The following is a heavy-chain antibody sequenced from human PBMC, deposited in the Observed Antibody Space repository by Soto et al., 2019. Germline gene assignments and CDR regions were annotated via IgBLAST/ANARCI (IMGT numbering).Heavy chain of an antibody. CDR3: ARAKKVATIRRYNWFDP. CDR1: GGSISSGDYY. D-gene: IGHD5-12*01. Sequence: PSETLSLTCTVSGGSISSGDYYWSWIRQPPGKGLEWIGYIYYSGSTYYNPSLKSRVTISVDTSKNQFSLKLSSVTAADTAVYYCARAKKVATIRRYNWFDPWGQGTLVTVSS. CDR2: IYYSGST. J-gene: IGHJ5*02. V-gene: IGHV4-30-4*01.